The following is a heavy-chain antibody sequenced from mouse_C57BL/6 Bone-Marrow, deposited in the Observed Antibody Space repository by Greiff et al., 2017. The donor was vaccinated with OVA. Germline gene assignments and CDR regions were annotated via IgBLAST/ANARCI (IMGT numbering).Heavy chain of an antibody. CDR3: ARDASGSSYGYVDV. V-gene: IGHV7-1*01. CDR1: GFTFSDFY. CDR2: RRFKAKDYTT. Sequence: EVKVVESGGGLVQSGRSLRLSCATSGFTFSDFYMEWVRQAPGKGLEWIAGRRFKAKDYTTEYSASVKGRFIVSSDTYQSILYPQMKALRAEDTAIYYFARDASGSSYGYVDVWGTGTTLTVSS. J-gene: IGHJ1*03. D-gene: IGHD1-1*01.